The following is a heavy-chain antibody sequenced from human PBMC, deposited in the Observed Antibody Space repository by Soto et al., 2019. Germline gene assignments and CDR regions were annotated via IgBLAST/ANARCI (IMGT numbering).Heavy chain of an antibody. CDR3: ATEYSSGYVGNWFDS. CDR2: IYYSGTT. J-gene: IGHJ5*01. Sequence: PSETLSLTCTVSGGSISTGGYYWIWIRQHPGKGLEWIGYIYYSGTTYYKPSLKSRVTISGDTSKNQFSLKLSSVTAADMALYYCATEYSSGYVGNWFDSWGQGTLVTVSS. D-gene: IGHD3-22*01. V-gene: IGHV4-31*03. CDR1: GGSISTGGYY.